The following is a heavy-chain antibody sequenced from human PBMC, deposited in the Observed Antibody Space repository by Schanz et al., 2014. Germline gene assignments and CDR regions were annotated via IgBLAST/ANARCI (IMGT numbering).Heavy chain of an antibody. CDR1: GFTFSSYS. CDR2: ISASGGDT. CDR3: AKGRFGELSAFDF. V-gene: IGHV3-23*01. Sequence: EVQLLESGGGLVQPGGSLRLSCAASGFTFSSYSMNWVRQARGKGLEWVSVISASGGDTYYADSVKGRFTISRDNSKNTLYLQMNSLRAEDTAVYYCAKGRFGELSAFDFWGQGTMVTVSS. J-gene: IGHJ3*01. D-gene: IGHD3-10*01.